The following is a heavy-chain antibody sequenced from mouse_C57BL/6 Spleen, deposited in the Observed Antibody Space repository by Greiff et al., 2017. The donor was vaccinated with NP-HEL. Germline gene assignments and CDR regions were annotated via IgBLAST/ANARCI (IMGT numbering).Heavy chain of an antibody. J-gene: IGHJ4*01. CDR1: GYAFSSSW. D-gene: IGHD2-4*01. CDR2: IYPGDGDT. CDR3: ASYYDYDGGYAMDY. V-gene: IGHV1-82*01. Sequence: QVQLKQSGPELVKPGASVKISCKASGYAFSSSWMNWVKQRPGKGLEWIGRIYPGDGDTNYNGKFKGKATLTADKSSSTAYMQLSSLTSEDSAVYFGASYYDYDGGYAMDYWGQGTSVTVSS.